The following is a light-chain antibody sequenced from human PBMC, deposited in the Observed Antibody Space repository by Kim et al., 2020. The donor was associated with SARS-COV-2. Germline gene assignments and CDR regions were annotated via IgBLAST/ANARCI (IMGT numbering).Light chain of an antibody. CDR3: QSYGSSHWV. V-gene: IGLV1-40*01. CDR2: GTN. J-gene: IGLJ3*02. CDR1: SSNLGAGYD. Sequence: QSVLTQPPSVSGAPGQRVTISCTGSSSNLGAGYDVNWYQQFPGTAPKILIYGTNNRPSGVPDRFSGSKSGTSAALAITGLQAEDEADYYCQSYGSSHWVFGGGTKLTV.